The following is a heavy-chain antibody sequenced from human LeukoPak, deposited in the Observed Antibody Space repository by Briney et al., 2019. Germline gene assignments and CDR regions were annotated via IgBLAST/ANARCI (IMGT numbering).Heavy chain of an antibody. CDR3: ARGLYRGYSFDY. Sequence: PGGSLRLSCAASGFTFSDYYMSWIRQAPGMGLEWVSYISSSGQTKYYTDSVKGGFTISRDNAKNSLYLHMSSLSVEDTAVYYCARGLYRGYSFDYWGQGTLATVSS. CDR2: ISSSGQTK. CDR1: GFTFSDYY. J-gene: IGHJ4*02. V-gene: IGHV3-11*04. D-gene: IGHD2-15*01.